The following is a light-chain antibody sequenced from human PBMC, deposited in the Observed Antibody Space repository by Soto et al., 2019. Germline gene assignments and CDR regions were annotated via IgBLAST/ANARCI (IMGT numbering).Light chain of an antibody. CDR1: QSVSSSY. CDR3: QQYGSSPLYT. V-gene: IGKV3-20*01. CDR2: GAS. Sequence: EIVLTQSPGTLSLSPGERATLSCRASQSVSSSYLAWYQQKPGQAPRLLIYGASSRATGIPDRCSGSGSGTDFTLTISRLEPEDFAAYYCQQYGSSPLYTFGQGTKLEIK. J-gene: IGKJ2*01.